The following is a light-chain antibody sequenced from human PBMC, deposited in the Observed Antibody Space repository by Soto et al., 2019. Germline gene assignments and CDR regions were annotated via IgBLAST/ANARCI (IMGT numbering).Light chain of an antibody. V-gene: IGLV2-14*01. CDR3: SSHTSSSTRV. CDR2: DVN. J-gene: IGLJ2*01. Sequence: QSALTQPASVSGSPGQSITISCIGTSSDIGGYNYVSWYQQHPDKAPKLIIYDVNNRPSGVSNRFSGSKSGNTASLTISGLQAEDEADYYCSSHTSSSTRVFGGGTKVTVL. CDR1: SSDIGGYNY.